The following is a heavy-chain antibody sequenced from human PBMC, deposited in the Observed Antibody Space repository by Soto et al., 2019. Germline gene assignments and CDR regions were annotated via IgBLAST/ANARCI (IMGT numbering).Heavy chain of an antibody. CDR1: GFTFSIYA. J-gene: IGHJ4*02. CDR2: ISGSGGST. Sequence: PGGSLRLSCAASGFTFSIYAMSWFRQAPGKGLEWVSAISGSGGSTYYADSVKGRFTISRDNSKNTLYLQMNSLRAEDTAVYYCAKGANYYGSEFDYWGQGTLVTVSS. CDR3: AKGANYYGSEFDY. D-gene: IGHD3-10*01. V-gene: IGHV3-23*01.